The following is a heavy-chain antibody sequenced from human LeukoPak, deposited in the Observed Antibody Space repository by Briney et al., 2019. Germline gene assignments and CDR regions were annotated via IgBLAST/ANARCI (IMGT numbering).Heavy chain of an antibody. CDR3: ARASGSYLLGAGFYMDV. D-gene: IGHD1-26*01. V-gene: IGHV4-30-2*01. CDR1: GGSISSGGYY. J-gene: IGHJ6*03. Sequence: PSETLSLTCTVSGGSISSGGYYWSWIRQPPGKGLEWIGYIYHSGSTYYNPSLKSRVTISVGRSKNQFSLKLSSVTAADTAVYYCARASGSYLLGAGFYMDVWGKGTTVTVSS. CDR2: IYHSGST.